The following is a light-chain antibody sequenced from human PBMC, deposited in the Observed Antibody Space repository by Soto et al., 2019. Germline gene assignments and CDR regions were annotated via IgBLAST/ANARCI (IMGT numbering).Light chain of an antibody. CDR1: SSNIGAGYD. V-gene: IGLV1-40*01. CDR2: ANT. CDR3: QSYDISLRGYV. J-gene: IGLJ1*01. Sequence: QSVLTQPPSVSGAPGQRVTISCTGGSSNIGAGYDVHWYQQLPGTAPKLLIYANTDRPSGVPDRFSGSKSGTSASLAITGLQPEDEADYYCQSYDISLRGYVFGDGTKLTVL.